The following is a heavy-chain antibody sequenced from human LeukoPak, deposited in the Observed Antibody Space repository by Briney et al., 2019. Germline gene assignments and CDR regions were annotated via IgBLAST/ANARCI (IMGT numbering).Heavy chain of an antibody. Sequence: GGSLRLPCAASGFTVSSNYMNWVRQAPGKGLEWVPVIYGGGNIHYADSVRGRFTISRDNSKNTLYLQMNSLRAEDTAVYYCARGAGYNYPYYFDYWGQGTLVTVSS. CDR3: ARGAGYNYPYYFDY. V-gene: IGHV3-53*01. CDR1: GFTVSSNY. D-gene: IGHD5-24*01. CDR2: IYGGGNI. J-gene: IGHJ4*02.